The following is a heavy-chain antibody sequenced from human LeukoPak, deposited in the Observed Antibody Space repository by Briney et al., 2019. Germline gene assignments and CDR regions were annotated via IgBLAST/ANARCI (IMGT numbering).Heavy chain of an antibody. D-gene: IGHD2-2*01. Sequence: GGSLRLSCAASGFTFSNAWMSWVRQAPGKGLEWVGRIKTKTGGGTTDYAAPVKGRFTISRDDSKNTLYLQMNSLKTEDTAVYYCTTVTITSHWDDAFDIWGQGTMVTVSS. J-gene: IGHJ3*02. V-gene: IGHV3-15*01. CDR2: IKTKTGGGTT. CDR1: GFTFSNAW. CDR3: TTVTITSHWDDAFDI.